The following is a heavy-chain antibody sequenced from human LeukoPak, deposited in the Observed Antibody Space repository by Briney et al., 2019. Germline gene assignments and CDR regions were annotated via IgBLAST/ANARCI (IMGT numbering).Heavy chain of an antibody. V-gene: IGHV1-69*04. D-gene: IGHD2-2*01. J-gene: IGHJ6*02. CDR1: GGTFSSYA. CDR2: IIPIFGIA. Sequence: PAASVKVSCKASGGTFSSYAISWVRQAPGQGLEWMGRIIPIFGIANYAQKFQGRVTITADKSTSTAYTELSSLRSEDTAVYYCARDFVVVVPAADYYYYGMDVWGQGTTVTVSS. CDR3: ARDFVVVVPAADYYYYGMDV.